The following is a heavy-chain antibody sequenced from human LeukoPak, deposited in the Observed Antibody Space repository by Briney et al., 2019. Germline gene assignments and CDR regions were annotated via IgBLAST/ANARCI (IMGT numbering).Heavy chain of an antibody. CDR2: ISHSGST. J-gene: IGHJ4*02. CDR3: AGHHPRNTVDF. D-gene: IGHD2/OR15-2a*01. CDR1: GGSISNYY. V-gene: IGHV4-59*08. Sequence: SETLSLTCTVSGGSISNYYWSWIRQPPGKGLEWIGYISHSGSTNYSPSLKSRVTISLDTSKNQFTLKLSSVTAADTAVYYCAGHHPRNTVDFWGQGTLVTVSS.